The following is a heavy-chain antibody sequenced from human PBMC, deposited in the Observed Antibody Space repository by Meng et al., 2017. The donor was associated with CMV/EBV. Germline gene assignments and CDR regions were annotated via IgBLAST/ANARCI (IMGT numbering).Heavy chain of an antibody. CDR3: ASSSSPGGMDV. CDR2: IYYSGST. V-gene: IGHV4-39*07. J-gene: IGHJ6*02. CDR1: GGSISSSSYY. D-gene: IGHD6-6*01. Sequence: GSLRLSCTVSGGSISSSSYYWGWIRQPPGKGLEWIGSIYYSGSTYYNPSLKSRVTISVDRSKNQFSLNLSSVTAADTAVYYCASSSSPGGMDVWGQGTTVTVSS.